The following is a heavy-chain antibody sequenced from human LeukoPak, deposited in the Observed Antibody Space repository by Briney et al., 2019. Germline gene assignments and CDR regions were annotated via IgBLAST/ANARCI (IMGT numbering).Heavy chain of an antibody. CDR1: GFTFSSYG. D-gene: IGHD3-9*01. CDR2: ISYDGSNK. Sequence: PGGSLRLSCAASGFTFSSYGMYGVRQAPGKGLEWVAVISYDGSNKYYADSVKGRFTISRDNSKNTLYLQMNSLRAEDTAVYYCARDRSYDILTGWPVPPGPPDYWGQGTLVTVSS. CDR3: ARDRSYDILTGWPVPPGPPDY. V-gene: IGHV3-30*03. J-gene: IGHJ4*02.